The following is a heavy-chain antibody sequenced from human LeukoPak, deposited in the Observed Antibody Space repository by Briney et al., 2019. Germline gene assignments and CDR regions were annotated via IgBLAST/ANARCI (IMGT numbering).Heavy chain of an antibody. Sequence: GASVKVSCEASGYTFTSYDINWVRQATGQGLEWMGWMNPNSGNTGYAQKFQGRVTMTRNTSISTAYMELSSLRSEDTAVYYCARYQYYDFWSGPDYWGQGTLVTVPS. CDR3: ARYQYYDFWSGPDY. CDR2: MNPNSGNT. V-gene: IGHV1-8*01. D-gene: IGHD3-3*01. J-gene: IGHJ4*02. CDR1: GYTFTSYD.